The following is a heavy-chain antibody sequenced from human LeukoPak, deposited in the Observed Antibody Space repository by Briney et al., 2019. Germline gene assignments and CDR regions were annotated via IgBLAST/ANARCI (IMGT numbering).Heavy chain of an antibody. CDR2: ISSSSSTI. Sequence: GGSLRLSCAASGFTFSSYGMNWVRQAPGKGLEWVSYISSSSSTIYYADSVKGRFTISRDNAKNSLYLQMNSLRAEDTAVYYCARGGGTWAAEYFQHWGQGTLVTVSS. V-gene: IGHV3-48*01. CDR1: GFTFSSYG. D-gene: IGHD4-23*01. J-gene: IGHJ1*01. CDR3: ARGGGTWAAEYFQH.